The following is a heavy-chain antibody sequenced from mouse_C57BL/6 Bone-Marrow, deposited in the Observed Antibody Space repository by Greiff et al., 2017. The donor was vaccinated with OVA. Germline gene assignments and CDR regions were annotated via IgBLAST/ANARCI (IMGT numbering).Heavy chain of an antibody. Sequence: EVKLVESGGDLVKPGGSLKLSCAASGFTFSSYGMSWVRQTQEKRLEWVANICSGCRFSYYPVSVKGRFTISRDNAKNPLYLQMSRLKSEDTAMYYCARLGYYWGQGTTLTVSS. CDR1: GFTFSSYG. CDR2: ICSGCRFS. CDR3: ARLGYY. V-gene: IGHV5-6*01. J-gene: IGHJ2*01.